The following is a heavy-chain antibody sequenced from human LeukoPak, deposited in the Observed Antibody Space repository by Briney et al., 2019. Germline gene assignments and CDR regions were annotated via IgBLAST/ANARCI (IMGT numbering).Heavy chain of an antibody. CDR3: ARESTYYYDSSGDAFDI. CDR2: ISGSGSST. Sequence: GGSLRLSCAASGFTFSSYGMSWVRQAPGKGLEWVSAISGSGSSTYYAASVKGRFTISRDNSKNTLYLQMNSLRAEDTAVYYCARESTYYYDSSGDAFDIWGQGTMVTVSS. CDR1: GFTFSSYG. D-gene: IGHD3-22*01. V-gene: IGHV3-23*01. J-gene: IGHJ3*02.